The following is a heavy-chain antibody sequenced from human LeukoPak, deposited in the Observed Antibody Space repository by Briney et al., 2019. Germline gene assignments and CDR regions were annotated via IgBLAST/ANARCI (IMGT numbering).Heavy chain of an antibody. V-gene: IGHV4-39*07. Sequence: PSETLSLTCTVSGGSISSSSYYWGWIRQPPGKGLEWIGSIYYSGSTYYNPSLKSRVTISVDTSKNQFSLKLSSVTAADTAVYYCAALSGSYLDYWGQGTLVTVSS. J-gene: IGHJ4*02. CDR2: IYYSGST. D-gene: IGHD1-26*01. CDR3: AALSGSYLDY. CDR1: GGSISSSSYY.